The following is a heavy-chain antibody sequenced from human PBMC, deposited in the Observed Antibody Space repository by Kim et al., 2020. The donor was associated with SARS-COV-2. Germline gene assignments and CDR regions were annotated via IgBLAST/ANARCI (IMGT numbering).Heavy chain of an antibody. V-gene: IGHV3-7*03. D-gene: IGHD3-9*01. CDR1: GFTVRGYW. J-gene: IGHJ4*02. CDR2: IKPDGSLK. Sequence: GGSLRLSCAASGFTVRGYWMAWVRQFPGKGLEWVANIKPDGSLKFYVDSVEGRFTVSRDNARNSVYLQMNSLRPEDTAVYYCARVDGSRFIDYWGRGSLV. CDR3: ARVDGSRFIDY.